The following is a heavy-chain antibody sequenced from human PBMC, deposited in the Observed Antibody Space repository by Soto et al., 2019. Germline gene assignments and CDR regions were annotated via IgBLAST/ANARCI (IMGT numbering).Heavy chain of an antibody. CDR1: GGTFSSYA. D-gene: IGHD6-13*01. CDR2: IIPIFGTA. J-gene: IGHJ6*02. Sequence: SVKVSCKASGGTFSSYAISWVRQAPGQGLEWMGGIIPIFGTANYAQKFQGRVTITADESTSTAYMELSSLRSEDTAVYYCARDLVAAAGMGQRGNYYYGMDVWGQGTTVTVSS. CDR3: ARDLVAAAGMGQRGNYYYGMDV. V-gene: IGHV1-69*13.